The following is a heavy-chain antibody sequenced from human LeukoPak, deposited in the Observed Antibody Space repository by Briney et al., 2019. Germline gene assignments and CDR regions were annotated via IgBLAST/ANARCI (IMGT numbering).Heavy chain of an antibody. V-gene: IGHV3-23*01. CDR2: ISGSGGST. CDR3: AKDPYCSSTSCYTNVAECFQH. CDR1: GFTFSSYA. D-gene: IGHD2-2*02. Sequence: PGGSLRLSCAASGFTFSSYAMSWVRQAPGKGLEWVSAISGSGGSTYYADSVKGRFTISRDNSKNTLYLQMNSLRAEDTAVYYCAKDPYCSSTSCYTNVAECFQHWGQGTLVTVSS. J-gene: IGHJ1*01.